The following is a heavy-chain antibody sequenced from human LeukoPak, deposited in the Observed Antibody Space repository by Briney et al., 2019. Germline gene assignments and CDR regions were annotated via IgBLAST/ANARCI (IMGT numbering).Heavy chain of an antibody. CDR2: ISAYNGNT. V-gene: IGHV1-18*01. J-gene: IGHJ4*02. Sequence: ASVKVSCKASGYTFTSYGISWVRQAPGQGLEWMGWISAYNGNTSYAQKLQGRVTMTTDTSTSTAYMELRSLRSDDTAVYYCARDRFVVVPAAIGYWGQGTLVTVSS. CDR1: GYTFTSYG. D-gene: IGHD2-2*01. CDR3: ARDRFVVVPAAIGY.